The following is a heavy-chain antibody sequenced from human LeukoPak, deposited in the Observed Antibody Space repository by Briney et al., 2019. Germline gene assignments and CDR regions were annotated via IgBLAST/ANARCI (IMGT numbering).Heavy chain of an antibody. V-gene: IGHV1-69*13. J-gene: IGHJ3*02. CDR1: GGTFSSYA. CDR3: ARDFSVGATRNAFDI. D-gene: IGHD1-26*01. CDR2: IIPIFGTA. Sequence: SVKVSCKASGGTFSSYAISWVRQAPGQGLEWMGGIIPIFGTAYYAQKFQGRVTITADESTSTAYMELSSLRSEDTAVYYCARDFSVGATRNAFDIWGQGTMVTVSS.